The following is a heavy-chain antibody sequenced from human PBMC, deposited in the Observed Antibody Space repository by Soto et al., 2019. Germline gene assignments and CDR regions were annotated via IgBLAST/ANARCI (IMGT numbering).Heavy chain of an antibody. D-gene: IGHD3-3*01. Sequence: QVQLVQSEAEVKKPGASLKVSCRASGYNFANYGISWVRQAPGQGLEWMGWISAHNGDTKYAQKVQCRVHMTADTSTSTAYIEMWSLRSDDTAVDYCARDAAYNDFWGGVMELSSYHMDVWGQGTTVTV. V-gene: IGHV1-18*01. CDR1: GYNFANYG. CDR3: ARDAAYNDFWGGVMELSSYHMDV. CDR2: ISAHNGDT. J-gene: IGHJ6*02.